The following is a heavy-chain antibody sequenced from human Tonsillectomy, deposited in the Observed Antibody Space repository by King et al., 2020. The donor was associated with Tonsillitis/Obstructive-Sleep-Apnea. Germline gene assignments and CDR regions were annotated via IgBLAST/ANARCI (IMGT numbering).Heavy chain of an antibody. CDR3: AMHSRDSSWGDYFYYMDV. Sequence: QLQESGPGLVKPSETLSLTCTVSGGSVSSSDYYWGWIRQPPGKGLEWIGTIYYDGTTYYNPPLKSRVTVSVAPSKNQFSLNLNSVTAADTAVYYCAMHSRDSSWGDYFYYMDVWGKGTTVTVSS. D-gene: IGHD6-6*01. CDR2: IYYDGTT. CDR1: GGSVSSSDYY. J-gene: IGHJ6*03. V-gene: IGHV4-39*01.